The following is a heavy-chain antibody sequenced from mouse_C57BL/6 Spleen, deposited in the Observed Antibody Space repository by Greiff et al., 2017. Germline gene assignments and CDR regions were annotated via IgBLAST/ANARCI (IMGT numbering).Heavy chain of an antibody. CDR3: ARHASYYGSSYDYAMDY. D-gene: IGHD1-1*01. CDR2: ISSGGSYT. V-gene: IGHV5-6*01. Sequence: EVKLMESGGDLVKPGGSLKLSCAASGFTFSSYGMSWVRQTPDKRLEWVATISSGGSYTYYPDSVKGLFPISIDNAKNTLYLQMRSLKSEDTAMYYCARHASYYGSSYDYAMDYWGQGTSVTVSS. J-gene: IGHJ4*01. CDR1: GFTFSSYG.